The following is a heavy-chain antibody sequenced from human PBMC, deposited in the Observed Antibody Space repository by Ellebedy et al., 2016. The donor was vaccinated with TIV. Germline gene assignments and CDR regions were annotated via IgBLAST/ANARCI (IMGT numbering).Heavy chain of an antibody. V-gene: IGHV3-74*01. D-gene: IGHD3-9*01. CDR1: GFTLSGYY. CDR2: INTDGSST. Sequence: GGSLRLSCVASGFTLSGYYMHWVRQVPGKGLVWLARINTDGSSTSYADSVEGRFTISRDNAKKTLYLEMSGLRSDDTAVYYCARESVRYFDWDSWGQGTLVTV. CDR3: ARESVRYFDWDS. J-gene: IGHJ4*02.